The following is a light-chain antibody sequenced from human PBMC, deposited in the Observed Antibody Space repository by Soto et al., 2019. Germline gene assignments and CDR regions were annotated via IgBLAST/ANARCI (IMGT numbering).Light chain of an antibody. CDR3: QQYQNART. CDR2: SIS. Sequence: IVLTQSRATLSLSPGERATLSCRASQTITGRSLAWYQQKPGQAPRLLVTSISNRATGIPDRFSGSGSGADFTLTISRLEPEDFAVYYCQQYQNARTFGQGTKVEIK. V-gene: IGKV3-20*01. J-gene: IGKJ1*01. CDR1: QTITGRS.